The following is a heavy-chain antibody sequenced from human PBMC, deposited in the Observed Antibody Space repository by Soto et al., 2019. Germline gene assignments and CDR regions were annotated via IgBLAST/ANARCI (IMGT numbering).Heavy chain of an antibody. CDR1: GGTFSSYA. J-gene: IGHJ6*02. V-gene: IGHV1-69*13. CDR3: ASSTMIVVVTRGMDYYYGMDV. CDR2: IIPIFGTA. D-gene: IGHD3-22*01. Sequence: SSVKVSCKASGGTFSSYAISWVRQAPGQGLEWMGGIIPIFGTANYAQKFQGRVTITADESTSTAYMELSSLRSEDTAVYYCASSTMIVVVTRGMDYYYGMDVWGQGTTVTVSS.